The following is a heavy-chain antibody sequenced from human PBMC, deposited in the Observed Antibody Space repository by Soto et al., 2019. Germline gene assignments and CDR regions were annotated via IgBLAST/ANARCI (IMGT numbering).Heavy chain of an antibody. CDR2: ISSSSSTI. CDR3: ARVEMSISGYYYMDV. V-gene: IGHV3-48*01. D-gene: IGHD3-3*02. Sequence: GGSLRLSCAASGFTFSSYSMNWVRQAPGKGLEWVSYISSSSSTIYYADSVKGRFTISRDNAKNSLYLQMNSLRAEDTAVYYCARVEMSISGYYYMDVWGKGTTVTVSS. J-gene: IGHJ6*03. CDR1: GFTFSSYS.